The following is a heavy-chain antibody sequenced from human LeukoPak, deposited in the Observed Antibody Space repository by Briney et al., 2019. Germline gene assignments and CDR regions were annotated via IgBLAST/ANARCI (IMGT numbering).Heavy chain of an antibody. Sequence: PSETLSLTCTVSGGSMSKSYWNWIRQPPGKGLEWIGYIYYSGSTYYNPSLKSRVTISVDTSKNQFSLKLSSVTAADTAVYYCARSEGGYYSYYFDYWGLGTLVTVSS. V-gene: IGHV4-59*08. J-gene: IGHJ4*02. D-gene: IGHD3-22*01. CDR3: ARSEGGYYSYYFDY. CDR2: IYYSGST. CDR1: GGSMSKSY.